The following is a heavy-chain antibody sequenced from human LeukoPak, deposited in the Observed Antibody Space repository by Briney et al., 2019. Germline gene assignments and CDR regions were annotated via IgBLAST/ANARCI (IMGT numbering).Heavy chain of an antibody. CDR3: ARENSYSSSWTDAFDI. CDR2: IIPIFGTA. CDR1: GGTFSSYA. V-gene: IGHV1-69*05. J-gene: IGHJ3*02. Sequence: ASAKVSCKASGGTFSSYAISWVRQAPGQGLEWMGRIIPIFGTANYAQKFQGRVTITTDESTSTAYMELSSLRSEDTAVYYCARENSYSSSWTDAFDIWGQGTMVTVSS. D-gene: IGHD6-13*01.